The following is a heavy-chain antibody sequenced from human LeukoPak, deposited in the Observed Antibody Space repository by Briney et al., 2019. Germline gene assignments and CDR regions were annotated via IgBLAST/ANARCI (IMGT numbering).Heavy chain of an antibody. J-gene: IGHJ3*01. CDR2: IYHSGST. CDR3: ARGNSGYDYAFDV. V-gene: IGHV4-4*02. Sequence: PSETLSLTCAVSGGSISSSNWWSWVRQPPGKGLEWIGEIYHSGSTNYNPSLKSRVTISVDKSKNQFSLKLSSVTAADTAVYYCARGNSGYDYAFDVWGQGTMVTVSS. CDR1: GGSISSSNW. D-gene: IGHD5-12*01.